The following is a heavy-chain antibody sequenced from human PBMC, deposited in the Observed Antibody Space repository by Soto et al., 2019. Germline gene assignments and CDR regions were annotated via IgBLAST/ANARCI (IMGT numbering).Heavy chain of an antibody. V-gene: IGHV3-30*18. CDR2: ISYDGSNK. J-gene: IGHJ3*02. D-gene: IGHD2-2*01. CDR3: EKPWPRVVSENAFDI. CDR1: GLSLSSYG. Sequence: GSLRLSCAASGLSLSSYGMHWVRQAPGKGLEWVAVISYDGSNKYYADSVKGRFTISRDNSKNTLYLQMNRLRAEDTTVYYCEKPWPRVVSENAFDIWGQGTMVTVSS.